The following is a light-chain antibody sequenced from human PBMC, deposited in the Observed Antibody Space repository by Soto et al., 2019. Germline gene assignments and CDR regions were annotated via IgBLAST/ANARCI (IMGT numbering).Light chain of an antibody. Sequence: DIQMTQSPSSLSASVGDRVTITCRASQSMHRYLNWYQQKLGKAPKVLIYAASNVQSGVPSRFSGSGFGTDFTLTISSLQPEDLGTYYCQQSNIIPWTFGQGTKVEIK. V-gene: IGKV1-39*01. CDR1: QSMHRY. CDR2: AAS. J-gene: IGKJ1*01. CDR3: QQSNIIPWT.